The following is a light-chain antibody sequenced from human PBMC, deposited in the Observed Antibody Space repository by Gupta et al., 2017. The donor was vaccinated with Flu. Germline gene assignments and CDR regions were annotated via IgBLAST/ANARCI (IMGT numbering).Light chain of an antibody. J-gene: IGLJ2*01. CDR1: SGNIGSNY. CDR3: QSYDSDTVI. Sequence: FMLTQPHSVSESPGNTVTISCTRTSGNIGSNYVQWYQQRPGSAPTTIIYEDDHRPSGVPDRFSGSIDSSSNFASLTISGLKTEDEADYFCQSYDSDTVIFGGGTKVTVL. CDR2: EDD. V-gene: IGLV6-57*03.